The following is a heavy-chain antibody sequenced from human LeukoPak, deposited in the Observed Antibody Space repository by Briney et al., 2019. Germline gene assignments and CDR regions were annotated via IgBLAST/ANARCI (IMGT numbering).Heavy chain of an antibody. CDR2: VSYSGST. CDR1: GASISSYY. CDR3: ARLPGYSSGWSRWWFDL. Sequence: PSETLSLTCTVSGASISSYYWSWIRQPPGKGLESIGYVSYSGSTNYNPSLKSRVTISVDTSKNQFSLKLSSVTAADTAVYYCARLPGYSSGWSRWWFDLWGRGTLVTVSS. V-gene: IGHV4-59*08. D-gene: IGHD6-19*01. J-gene: IGHJ2*01.